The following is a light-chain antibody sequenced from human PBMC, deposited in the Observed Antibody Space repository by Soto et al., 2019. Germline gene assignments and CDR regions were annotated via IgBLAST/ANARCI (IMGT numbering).Light chain of an antibody. J-gene: IGKJ1*01. Sequence: ATQSVGRTFLAWYQQKPGQAPRLLIYGVSTRATGIPDRFSGSWSGTDFTLSISRLEPEDFAVYYCGQFVSSPPRTFGQGTKVDIK. CDR1: QSVGRTF. CDR2: GVS. V-gene: IGKV3-20*01. CDR3: GQFVSSPPRT.